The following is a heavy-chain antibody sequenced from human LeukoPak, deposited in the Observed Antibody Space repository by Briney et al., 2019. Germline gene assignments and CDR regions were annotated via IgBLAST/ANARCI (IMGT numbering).Heavy chain of an antibody. CDR2: ISAYNGNT. CDR3: ARGSRGWYYYDSSGYYERGAFDY. D-gene: IGHD3-22*01. Sequence: ASVKVSCKASGYTFTSYGISWVRQAPGQGLEWMGWISAYNGNTNYAQKLQGRVTMTTDTSTSTAYMELRSLRSDDTAVYYCARGSRGWYYYDSSGYYERGAFDYWGQGTLVTVSS. V-gene: IGHV1-18*01. J-gene: IGHJ4*02. CDR1: GYTFTSYG.